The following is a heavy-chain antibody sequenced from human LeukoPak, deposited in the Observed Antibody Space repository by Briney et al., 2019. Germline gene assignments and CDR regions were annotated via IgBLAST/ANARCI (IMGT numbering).Heavy chain of an antibody. CDR3: ARLLWFGELSYMDV. CDR2: IYYSGST. D-gene: IGHD3-10*01. Sequence: PSETLSLTCTVSGGSIISSSYYWGWIRQPPGKGLEWIGSIYYSGSTYYNPSLKSRVTISVDTSKNQFSLKLSSVTAADTAVYYCARLLWFGELSYMDVWGKGTPVTVSS. J-gene: IGHJ6*03. CDR1: GGSIISSSYY. V-gene: IGHV4-39*01.